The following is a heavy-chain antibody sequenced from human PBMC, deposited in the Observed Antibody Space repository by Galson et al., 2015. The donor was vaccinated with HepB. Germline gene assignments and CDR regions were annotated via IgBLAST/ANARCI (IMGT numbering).Heavy chain of an antibody. J-gene: IGHJ4*02. D-gene: IGHD3-16*01. CDR2: IYSGGST. Sequence: SLRLSCAASGFTVSSNYMSWVRQAPGKGLEWVSVIYSGGSTYYADSVKGRFTISRHNSKNTQYLQMNSLRAEDTAVYYCAREGGDWAFDYWGQGTLVTVSS. V-gene: IGHV3-53*04. CDR1: GFTVSSNY. CDR3: AREGGDWAFDY.